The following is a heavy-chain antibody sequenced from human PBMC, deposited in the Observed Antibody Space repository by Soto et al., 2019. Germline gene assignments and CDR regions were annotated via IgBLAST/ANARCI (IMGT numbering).Heavy chain of an antibody. J-gene: IGHJ6*03. CDR1: GFTFSSYA. CDR3: AKSPPGNYGSGSYYYYMDV. CDR2: ISGSGGST. Sequence: GGSLRLSCAASGFTFSSYAMSWVRQAPGKGLEWVSAISGSGGSTYYADSVKGRFTISRDNSKNTLYLQMNSLRAEDTAVYYCAKSPPGNYGSGSYYYYMDVWGKGTTVTVSS. D-gene: IGHD3-10*01. V-gene: IGHV3-23*01.